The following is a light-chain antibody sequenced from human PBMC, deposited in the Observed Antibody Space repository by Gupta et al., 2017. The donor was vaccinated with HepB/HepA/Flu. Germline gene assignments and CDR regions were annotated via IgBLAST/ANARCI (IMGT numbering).Light chain of an antibody. Sequence: DIHLTQSPSSVSASVGDTVTITCRASQAFAGWLAWYQQKPGKAPQLLIYAASNLHSWVPSRFTGRGSGTEYTLTISSLRPSDFSTYYCQQGNSLPFTFGQGTRLEIK. CDR2: AAS. CDR3: QQGNSLPFT. CDR1: QAFAGW. V-gene: IGKV1-12*01. J-gene: IGKJ5*01.